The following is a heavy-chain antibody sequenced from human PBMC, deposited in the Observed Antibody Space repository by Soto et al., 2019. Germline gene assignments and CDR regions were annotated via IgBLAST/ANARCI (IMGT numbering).Heavy chain of an antibody. D-gene: IGHD6-19*01. V-gene: IGHV4-34*01. CDR3: ARAFGSGANWFDS. CDR2: INHSGST. Sequence: QVRLQQWGAGLWRPSETLSLTCAVYVGSFSGYYWTWIRQPPGKSLEWIGEINHSGSTNYKPSLKSRVTISVDTSKNQFSLKLTSLTAADTAVYYCARAFGSGANWFDSWGQGTLVTVSS. CDR1: VGSFSGYY. J-gene: IGHJ5*01.